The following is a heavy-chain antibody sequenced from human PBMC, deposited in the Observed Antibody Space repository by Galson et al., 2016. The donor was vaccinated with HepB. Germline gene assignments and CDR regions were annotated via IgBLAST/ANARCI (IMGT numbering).Heavy chain of an antibody. CDR1: GFTFSSYG. CDR3: ARVIGGTLDALDT. CDR2: ISYDGSNK. V-gene: IGHV3-30*19. Sequence: SLRLSCAASGFTFSSYGMHWVRQAPGKGLEWVAIISYDGSNKYYADAVKGRFTISRDNSKNTLYLQMNSLRAEDTAVYYCARVIGGTLDALDTWGQGTMVTVSS. D-gene: IGHD2-21*01. J-gene: IGHJ3*02.